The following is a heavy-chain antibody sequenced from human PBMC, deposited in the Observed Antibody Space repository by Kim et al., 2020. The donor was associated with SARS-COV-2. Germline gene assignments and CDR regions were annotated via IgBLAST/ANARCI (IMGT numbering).Heavy chain of an antibody. D-gene: IGHD1-7*01. CDR3: EKGSDNWNYLLPGFDP. V-gene: IGHV3-9*01. J-gene: IGHJ5*02. CDR1: GFTFDDYA. CDR2: ISWNSGSI. Sequence: GGSLRLSCAASGFTFDDYAMHWVRQAPGKGLEWVSGISWNSGSIGYADSVKGRFTISRDNAKNSLYLQMNSLRAEDTALYYCEKGSDNWNYLLPGFDPWG.